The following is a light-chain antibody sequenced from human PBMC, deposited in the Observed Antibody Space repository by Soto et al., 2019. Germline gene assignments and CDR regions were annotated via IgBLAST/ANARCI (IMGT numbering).Light chain of an antibody. Sequence: EIVMTQSPATLSVSPGERATLSCRASQSVSSNLAWYQQKPGQAPRLLIYGASARATGIPARFSGSGSGTEFTLTISSLQSEDFAVYSCQQYNNWPSLTVGQGTKVDIK. CDR1: QSVSSN. CDR2: GAS. J-gene: IGKJ1*01. V-gene: IGKV3-15*01. CDR3: QQYNNWPSLT.